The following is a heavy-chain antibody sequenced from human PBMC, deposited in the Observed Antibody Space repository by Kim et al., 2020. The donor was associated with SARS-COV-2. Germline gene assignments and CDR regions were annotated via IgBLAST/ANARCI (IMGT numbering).Heavy chain of an antibody. V-gene: IGHV4-39*01. CDR3: EAAAMVPYYYYGMDV. CDR2: IYYSGST. CDR1: GGSISSSSYY. D-gene: IGHD5-18*01. J-gene: IGHJ6*02. Sequence: SETLSLTCTVSGGSISSSSYYWGWIRQPPGKGLEWIGSIYYSGSTYYNPSLKSRVTISVDTSKNQFSLKLSSVTAADTAVYYCEAAAMVPYYYYGMDVWGQGTTVTVPS.